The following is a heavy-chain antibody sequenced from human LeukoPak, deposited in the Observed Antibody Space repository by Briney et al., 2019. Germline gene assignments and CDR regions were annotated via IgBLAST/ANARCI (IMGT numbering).Heavy chain of an antibody. V-gene: IGHV4-59*01. CDR3: AGGSQWLVFDY. CDR1: GGSISSYY. D-gene: IGHD6-19*01. Sequence: SETLSLTCTVSGGSISSYYWSWFRQPPGKGLEWIGYIYYSGSTNYNPSLKSRVTISIDTSKNQFSLKLSSVTAADTAVYYCAGGSQWLVFDYWGQGTLVTVST. J-gene: IGHJ4*02. CDR2: IYYSGST.